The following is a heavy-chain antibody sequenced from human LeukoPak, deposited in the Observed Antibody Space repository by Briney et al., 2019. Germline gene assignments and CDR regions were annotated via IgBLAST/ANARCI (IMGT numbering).Heavy chain of an antibody. D-gene: IGHD6-13*01. V-gene: IGHV3-21*01. CDR2: ISSSSSYI. CDR1: GFTFSSYA. CDR3: ARSSYSRSWYVDY. Sequence: GGSLRLSCAASGFTFSSYAMSWVRQAPGKGLEWVSSISSSSSYIYYADSVKGRFTISRDNAKNSLYLQMNSLRAEDTAVYYCARSSYSRSWYVDYWGQGTLVTVSS. J-gene: IGHJ4*02.